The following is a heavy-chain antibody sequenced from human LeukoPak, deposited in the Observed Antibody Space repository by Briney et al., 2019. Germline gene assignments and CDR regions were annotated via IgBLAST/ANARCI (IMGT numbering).Heavy chain of an antibody. CDR2: ISSSSSYI. CDR3: ASSGYYYGSGSYALDY. J-gene: IGHJ4*02. Sequence: GSLRLSCAASGFTFSSYSMNWVRQAPGKGLEWVSSISSSSSYIYYADSVKGRFTISRDNAKNSLYLQMNSLRAEDTAVYYCASSGYYYGSGSYALDYWGQGTLVTVSS. D-gene: IGHD3-10*01. CDR1: GFTFSSYS. V-gene: IGHV3-21*01.